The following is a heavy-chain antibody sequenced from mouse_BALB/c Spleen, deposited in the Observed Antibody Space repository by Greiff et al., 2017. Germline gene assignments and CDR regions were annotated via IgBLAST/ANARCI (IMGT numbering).Heavy chain of an antibody. V-gene: IGHV1-69*02. CDR3: ARGVITTSYYAMDY. J-gene: IGHJ4*01. Sequence: QVHVKQSGAELVKPGASVKMSCKASGYTFTSYWMHWVKQRPGQGLEWIGVIDPSDSYTSYNQKFKGKATLTVDKSSSTAYMQLSSLTSEDSAVYYCARGVITTSYYAMDYWGQGTSVTVSS. CDR1: GYTFTSYW. CDR2: IDPSDSYT. D-gene: IGHD2-4*01.